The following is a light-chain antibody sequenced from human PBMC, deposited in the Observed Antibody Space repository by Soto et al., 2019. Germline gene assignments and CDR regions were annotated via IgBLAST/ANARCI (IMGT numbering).Light chain of an antibody. CDR2: DAS. V-gene: IGKV1-5*01. J-gene: IGKJ1*01. CDR1: QNIDRW. Sequence: IXXTHSPSALSASVADRVSISCRSSQNIDRWLAWYQWRPGKSPKSLIYDASNLESGVASRFSGSGSGTDFTLTISSLQPDDFGTYYCQQYENYPWTFGQGTKVDIK. CDR3: QQYENYPWT.